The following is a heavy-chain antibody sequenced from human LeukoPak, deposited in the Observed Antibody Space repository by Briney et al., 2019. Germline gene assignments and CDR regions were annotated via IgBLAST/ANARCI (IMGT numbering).Heavy chain of an antibody. CDR3: AKALESRYYYDSSGYDY. J-gene: IGHJ4*02. D-gene: IGHD3-22*01. Sequence: GRSLRLSCAASGFTLDDYAMHWVRQAPGKGLEWVSGISWNSGSIGYADSVKGRFTISRDNAKNSLYLQMNSLRAEDMALYYCAKALESRYYYDSSGYDYWGQGTLVTVSS. CDR1: GFTLDDYA. CDR2: ISWNSGSI. V-gene: IGHV3-9*03.